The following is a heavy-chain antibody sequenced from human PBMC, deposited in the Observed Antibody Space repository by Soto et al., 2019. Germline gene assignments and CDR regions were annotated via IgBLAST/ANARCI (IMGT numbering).Heavy chain of an antibody. CDR2: IIPILGIA. Sequence: SVKVSCKASGGTFSSYTISWVRQAPGQGLEWMGRIIPILGIANYAQKFQGRVTITADKSTSTAYMELSSLRSEDTAVYYCASGVATMGASYYYYGMDVWGQGTTVTVSS. V-gene: IGHV1-69*02. CDR3: ASGVATMGASYYYYGMDV. CDR1: GGTFSSYT. J-gene: IGHJ6*02. D-gene: IGHD5-12*01.